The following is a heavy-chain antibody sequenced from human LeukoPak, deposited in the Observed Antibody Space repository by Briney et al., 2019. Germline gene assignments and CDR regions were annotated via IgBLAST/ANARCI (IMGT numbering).Heavy chain of an antibody. J-gene: IGHJ4*02. CDR1: GYNFISSG. V-gene: IGHV1-2*06. Sequence: GASVKVSCKASGYNFISSGVTWVRQAPGQGLEWMGRINPNSGGTNYAQKFQGRVTMTRDTSISTAYMELSRLRSDDTAVYYCAREDFWSGFPFDYWGQGTLVTVSS. CDR3: AREDFWSGFPFDY. D-gene: IGHD3-3*01. CDR2: INPNSGGT.